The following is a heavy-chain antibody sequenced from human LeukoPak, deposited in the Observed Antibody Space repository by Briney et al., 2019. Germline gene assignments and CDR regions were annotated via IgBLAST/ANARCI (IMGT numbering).Heavy chain of an antibody. Sequence: GGSLRLSCAASGFTFSSYWMHWVRQAPGKGLVWVSRINSDGSSITYADSVKGRFTISRDNAENTLYLQMNSLRVEDTAVYYCARDGRVSGYDFDCWGQGTLVTVSS. V-gene: IGHV3-74*03. D-gene: IGHD5-12*01. CDR3: ARDGRVSGYDFDC. CDR1: GFTFSSYW. CDR2: INSDGSSI. J-gene: IGHJ4*02.